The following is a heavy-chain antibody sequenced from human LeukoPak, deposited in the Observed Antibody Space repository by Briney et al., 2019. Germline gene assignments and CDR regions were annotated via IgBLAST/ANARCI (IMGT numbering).Heavy chain of an antibody. D-gene: IGHD6-13*01. V-gene: IGHV4-4*09. J-gene: IGHJ4*02. CDR2: IYTSGST. CDR3: AKLSIAAASDY. Sequence: SETLSLTCTVSGGSISSYYWSWIRQPPGKGLEWIGYIYTSGSTNYNPSLKSRVTISVDTSKNQFSLKLSSVTAADTAVYYCAKLSIAAASDYWGQGTLVTVSS. CDR1: GGSISSYY.